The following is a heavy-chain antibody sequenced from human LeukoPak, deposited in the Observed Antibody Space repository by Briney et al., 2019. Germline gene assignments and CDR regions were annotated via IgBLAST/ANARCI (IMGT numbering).Heavy chain of an antibody. Sequence: ETLSLTXAVYGGSFSGYYWSWIRQPPGKGLEWIGEINHSGSTNYNPSLKSRVTISVDTSKKQFSLKLSSVTAADTAVYYCVTYYFDSSGPKKSYWGQGTLVTVSS. CDR3: VTYYFDSSGPKKSY. D-gene: IGHD3-22*01. V-gene: IGHV4-34*01. CDR2: INHSGST. CDR1: GGSFSGYY. J-gene: IGHJ4*02.